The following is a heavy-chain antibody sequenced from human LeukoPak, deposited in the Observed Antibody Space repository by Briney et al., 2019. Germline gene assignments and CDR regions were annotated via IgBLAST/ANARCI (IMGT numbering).Heavy chain of an antibody. CDR2: IYYSGST. J-gene: IGHJ3*02. Sequence: SETLSLTCTVSGGSVSSGSYYWSWIRQPPGKGLEWIGYIYYSGSTYYNPSLKSRVTISVDTSKNQFSLKLSSVTAADTAVYYCARVTMMVAAAFDIWGQGTMVTVSS. D-gene: IGHD3-22*01. CDR3: ARVTMMVAAAFDI. CDR1: GGSVSSGSYY. V-gene: IGHV4-30-4*08.